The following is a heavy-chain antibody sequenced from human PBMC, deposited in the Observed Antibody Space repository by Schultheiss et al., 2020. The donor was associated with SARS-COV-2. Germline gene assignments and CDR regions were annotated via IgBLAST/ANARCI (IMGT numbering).Heavy chain of an antibody. D-gene: IGHD6-6*01. CDR1: GFTFDDYA. CDR3: ARNAARLITRAQFDY. Sequence: GGSLRLSCAASGFTFDDYAMSWVRQAPGKGLEWVSTISGSGGSTYYAESVKGRLTISRDNAKNSLYLQMNSLRAEDTAVYYCARNAARLITRAQFDYWGQGTLVTVSS. J-gene: IGHJ4*02. CDR2: ISGSGGST. V-gene: IGHV3-23*01.